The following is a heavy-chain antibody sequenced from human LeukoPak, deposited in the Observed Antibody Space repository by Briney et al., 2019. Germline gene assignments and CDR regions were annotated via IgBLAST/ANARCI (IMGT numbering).Heavy chain of an antibody. CDR3: TTDSSSWYTEVDY. V-gene: IGHV3-48*02. CDR1: GFTFSSNG. CDR2: ISSTGATI. D-gene: IGHD6-13*01. Sequence: GGSLRLSCAASGFTFSSNGMNWVRQAPGKGLDFIAYISSTGATIYYADSLKGRFTISRDNARNSLHLQMNSLRDEDTAVYYCTTDSSSWYTEVDYWGQGTLVTVSS. J-gene: IGHJ4*02.